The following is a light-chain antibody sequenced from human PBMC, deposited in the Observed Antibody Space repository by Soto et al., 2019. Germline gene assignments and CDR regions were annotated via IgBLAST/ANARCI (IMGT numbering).Light chain of an antibody. CDR2: DVS. V-gene: IGLV2-14*03. CDR3: CSYTSSSTPVV. Sequence: QSALTQPASVSGSPGQSITISCTGTSSDVSGYNYVSWYQQHPGKAPKLMIYDVSNQPSGVSNRFSGSKSGNTASLTISGLQAEDEADYYCCSYTSSSTPVVFGGGTKLTVL. J-gene: IGLJ2*01. CDR1: SSDVSGYNY.